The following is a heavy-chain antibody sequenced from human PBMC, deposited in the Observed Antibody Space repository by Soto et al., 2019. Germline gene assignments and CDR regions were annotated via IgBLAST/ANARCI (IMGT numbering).Heavy chain of an antibody. CDR1: GFAFSDYA. CDR3: AKGRTFFDF. Sequence: EVHLLESGGGLVQPGGSLRLSCAASGFAFSDYAMTRVRQAPGKGLEWVSDISDGDGATHYADSVKGRFTISRDDSKNTLYLQMDSLRAEDAAVYYCAKGRTFFDFWGQGTLVTVSS. D-gene: IGHD3-16*01. CDR2: ISDGDGAT. J-gene: IGHJ4*02. V-gene: IGHV3-23*01.